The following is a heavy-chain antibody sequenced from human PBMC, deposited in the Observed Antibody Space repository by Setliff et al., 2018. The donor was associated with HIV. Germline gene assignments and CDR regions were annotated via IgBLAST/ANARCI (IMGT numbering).Heavy chain of an antibody. CDR3: ARGSRYGGMDV. CDR1: GGSISSYY. V-gene: IGHV4-59*01. D-gene: IGHD5-12*01. Sequence: SETLSLTCTVSGGSISSYYWSWIRQPPGKGLEWIGYIYYSGSTNYNPSLKSLVTISVDTSKNQFSLKLSSVTAADTAVYYCARGSRYGGMDVWGKGTTVTVSS. CDR2: IYYSGST. J-gene: IGHJ6*03.